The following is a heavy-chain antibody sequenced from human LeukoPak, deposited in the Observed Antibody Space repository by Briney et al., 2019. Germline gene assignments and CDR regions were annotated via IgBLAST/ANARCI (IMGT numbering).Heavy chain of an antibody. Sequence: SVKVSCKASGGTFSSYAISWVRQAPGQGLEWMGRIIPILGIANYAQKFQGRVTITADKSTSTAYMELSSLRSEDTAVYYCARHIGKWGFDYWGRGTLVAVSS. CDR3: ARHIGKWGFDY. CDR1: GGTFSSYA. CDR2: IIPILGIA. V-gene: IGHV1-69*04. J-gene: IGHJ4*02. D-gene: IGHD5-12*01.